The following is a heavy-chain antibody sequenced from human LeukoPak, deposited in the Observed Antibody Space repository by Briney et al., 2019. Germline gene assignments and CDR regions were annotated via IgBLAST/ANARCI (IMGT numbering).Heavy chain of an antibody. Sequence: PGGSLRLSCAASGFSFSTYWMSWVRQAPRQGLEWVANVNEDGSEKCYVVSVEGTFAISRDNTKNSLYLQMNSLRAEDTAVVYCARIYDTGGYSLDYWGQGTLVTVSS. V-gene: IGHV3-7*01. CDR3: ARIYDTGGYSLDY. J-gene: IGHJ4*02. CDR1: GFSFSTYW. CDR2: VNEDGSEK. D-gene: IGHD3-22*01.